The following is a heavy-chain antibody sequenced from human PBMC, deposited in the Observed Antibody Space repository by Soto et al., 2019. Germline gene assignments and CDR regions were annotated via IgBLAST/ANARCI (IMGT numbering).Heavy chain of an antibody. CDR1: GYTFTSFD. Sequence: QVQLVQSGAEVKKPGASVKVSCKASGYTFTSFDIHWVRQATGQGLEWMGWMNPNSGTTNYAQKFQDRLTMTRNTSISTAYMEVSSLRSDDTAIYYCARPYYSGWFLFTSWGQGTLVTVSS. V-gene: IGHV1-8*01. CDR2: MNPNSGTT. CDR3: ARPYYSGWFLFTS. J-gene: IGHJ5*02. D-gene: IGHD6-19*01.